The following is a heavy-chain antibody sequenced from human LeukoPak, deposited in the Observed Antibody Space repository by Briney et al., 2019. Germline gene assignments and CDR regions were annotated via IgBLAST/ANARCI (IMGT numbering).Heavy chain of an antibody. CDR1: GFTFSSYA. V-gene: IGHV3-23*01. J-gene: IGHJ6*02. Sequence: GGSLRLSCAASGFTFSSYAMSWVRQAPGKGPEWVSAISGSGGSTYYADSVKDRFTISRDNSKNTLYLQMNSLRAEDTAVYYCAKYGYSYGGNYYGLDVWGQGTTVTVSS. D-gene: IGHD5-18*01. CDR2: ISGSGGST. CDR3: AKYGYSYGGNYYGLDV.